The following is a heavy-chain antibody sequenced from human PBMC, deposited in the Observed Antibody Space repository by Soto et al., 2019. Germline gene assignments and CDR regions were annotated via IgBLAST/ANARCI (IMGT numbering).Heavy chain of an antibody. J-gene: IGHJ6*02. CDR1: GGTFSSYA. V-gene: IGHV1-69*06. CDR2: IIPIFGTA. D-gene: IGHD2-15*01. CDR3: ARYCSGGSCYSEMGYYYYYGMDV. Sequence: QVQLVQSGAEVKKPGSSVKVSCKASGGTFSSYAISWVRQAPGQGLEWMGGIIPIFGTANYAQKSQGRVTITADKSTSTAYMELSSLRSEDTAVYYCARYCSGGSCYSEMGYYYYYGMDVWGQGTTVTVSS.